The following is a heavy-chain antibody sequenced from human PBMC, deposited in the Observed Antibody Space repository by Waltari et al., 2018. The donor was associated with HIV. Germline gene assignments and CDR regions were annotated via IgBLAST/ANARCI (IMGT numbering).Heavy chain of an antibody. Sequence: QVQLVQSGAEVKKPGAPVKVSCKASGDTFSNYYMNWVRQAPGQGLEWMGIVGPRGCTTNYSQKFQGRVTMTRDTSTSTVYMALSSVRSEDTAIYYCARGVPVDTTMSKYYYYAMDVWGQGTTVTVSS. V-gene: IGHV1-46*01. CDR1: GDTFSNYY. D-gene: IGHD5-18*01. CDR3: ARGVPVDTTMSKYYYYAMDV. J-gene: IGHJ6*02. CDR2: VGPRGCTT.